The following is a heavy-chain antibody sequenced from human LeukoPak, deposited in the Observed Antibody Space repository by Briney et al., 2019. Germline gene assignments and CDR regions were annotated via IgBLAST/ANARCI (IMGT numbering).Heavy chain of an antibody. CDR3: VKLAEGGC. J-gene: IGHJ4*02. CDR1: GFTFSDYA. D-gene: IGHD2-15*01. V-gene: IGHV3-64D*09. CDR2: ISGNGGST. Sequence: PGGFLRLSCSASGFTFSDYAMHWVRQAPGKGLDYVSAISGNGGSTYYADSVKGRFTISGDNSKDTLYLQMSSLRAEDAAVYYCVKLAEGGCWGQGTLVTVSS.